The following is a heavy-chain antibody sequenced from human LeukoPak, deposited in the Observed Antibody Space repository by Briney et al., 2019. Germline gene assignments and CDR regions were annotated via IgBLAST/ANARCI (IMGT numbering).Heavy chain of an antibody. D-gene: IGHD3-9*01. CDR3: ARERRHYDISTGGGFAAYESYFMDV. Sequence: PSETLSLTCNVSLDSTKSHYCSWFRRPPGKGLEGFGSIYYNGGSTNYNPSLKSQVTMSVDTSKAQFPLRLTSLTAAATAIYYCARERRHYDISTGGGFAAYESYFMDVWGKGTSVTV. V-gene: IGHV4-59*11. CDR2: IYYNGGST. J-gene: IGHJ6*03. CDR1: LDSTKSHY.